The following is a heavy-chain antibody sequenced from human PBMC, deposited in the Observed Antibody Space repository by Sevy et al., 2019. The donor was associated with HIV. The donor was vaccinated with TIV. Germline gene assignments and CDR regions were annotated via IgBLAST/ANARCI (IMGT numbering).Heavy chain of an antibody. J-gene: IGHJ4*02. Sequence: GGSLRLSCTASGFTFSDYGMHWVRQAPGKGLEWVAFMRYDGSTKYYADSVKGRFTISRDNSRNTLFLQLNSLRVEDKAVYYCAKDLTVRYSTSSGDFDYWGQGSLVTVSS. V-gene: IGHV3-30*02. CDR3: AKDLTVRYSTSSGDFDY. CDR2: MRYDGSTK. CDR1: GFTFSDYG. D-gene: IGHD6-6*01.